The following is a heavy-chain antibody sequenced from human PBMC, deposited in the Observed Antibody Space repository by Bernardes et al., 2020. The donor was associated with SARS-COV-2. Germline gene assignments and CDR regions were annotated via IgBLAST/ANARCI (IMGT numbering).Heavy chain of an antibody. CDR1: GGSISSSSYY. V-gene: IGHV4-39*01. Sequence: SETLSLTCTVSGGSISSSSYYWGWIRQPPGKGLEWIGSIYHSGSTYYNPSLKSRVTISVDTSKNQFSLKLSSVTAADTAVYYCARQHLGGVTIFGVVTTDGYFDYGGQGTLVTVSS. D-gene: IGHD3-3*01. CDR3: ARQHLGGVTIFGVVTTDGYFDY. J-gene: IGHJ4*02. CDR2: IYHSGST.